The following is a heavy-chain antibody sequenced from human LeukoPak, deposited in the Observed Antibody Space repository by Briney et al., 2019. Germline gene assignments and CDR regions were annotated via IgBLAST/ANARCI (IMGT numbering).Heavy chain of an antibody. CDR3: ARAAAGSRNSFDF. D-gene: IGHD6-13*01. CDR2: INAYNGNT. J-gene: IGHJ4*02. Sequence: GASVKVSCKASGYTFTTYGISWVRRAPGQGLEWMGWINAYNGNTNYAQKLQGRVTMTTDTSTSTAYMELRSLRSDDTAVYYCARAAAGSRNSFDFWGQGTLVTVSS. V-gene: IGHV1-18*01. CDR1: GYTFTTYG.